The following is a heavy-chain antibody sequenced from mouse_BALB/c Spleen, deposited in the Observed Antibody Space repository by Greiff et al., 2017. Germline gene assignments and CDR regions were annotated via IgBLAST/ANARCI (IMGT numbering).Heavy chain of an antibody. J-gene: IGHJ1*01. V-gene: IGHV1-54*01. CDR3: ARGDYGSAYWYFDV. CDR2: INPGSGGT. D-gene: IGHD1-1*01. CDR1: GYAFTNYL. Sequence: QVQLKQSGAELVRPGTSVKVSCKASGYAFTNYLIEWVKQRPGQGLEWIGVINPGSGGTNYNEKFKGKATLTADKSSSTAYMQLSSLISDDSAVYFCARGDYGSAYWYFDVWGAGTTVTVSS.